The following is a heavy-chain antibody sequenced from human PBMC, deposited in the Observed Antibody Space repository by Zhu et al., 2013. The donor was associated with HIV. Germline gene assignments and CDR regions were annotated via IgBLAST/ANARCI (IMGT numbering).Heavy chain of an antibody. Sequence: QVQLQESGPGLVKPSETLSLTCTVSGDSISSSSYYWGWIRQPPGKGLEWIGSIYYSGSTYYNPSLKSRVTISVDTSKNQFSLKLSSVTAADTAVYYCARYRPPTYYYGSSGYSYFDYWGQGTLVTVSS. J-gene: IGHJ4*02. CDR3: ARYRPPTYYYGSSGYSYFDY. V-gene: IGHV4-39*07. CDR1: GDSISSSSYY. D-gene: IGHD3-22*01. CDR2: IYYSGST.